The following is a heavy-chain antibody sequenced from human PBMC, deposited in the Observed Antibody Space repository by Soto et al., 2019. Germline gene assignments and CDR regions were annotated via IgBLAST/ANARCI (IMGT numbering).Heavy chain of an antibody. Sequence: PSETLSLTCTVSGGSISSYYWSWIRQPPGKGLEWIGYIYYSGSTNYNPSLKSRVTISVDTSKNQFSLKLSSVTAADTAAYYCARGVGATDVSFFTSSRAKYYYYYGMDFWGQGTTVTVSS. CDR1: GGSISSYY. V-gene: IGHV4-59*01. J-gene: IGHJ6*02. CDR2: IYYSGST. D-gene: IGHD1-26*01. CDR3: ARGVGATDVSFFTSSRAKYYYYYGMDF.